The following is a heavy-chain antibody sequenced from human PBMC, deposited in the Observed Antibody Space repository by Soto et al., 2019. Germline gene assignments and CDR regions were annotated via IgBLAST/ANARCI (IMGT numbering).Heavy chain of an antibody. CDR3: PREIVTAGGHNYFDP. V-gene: IGHV4-4*02. D-gene: IGHD2-21*02. CDR1: GGTVASSHL. Sequence: SETLSLTCGVSGGTVASSHLWGWLRHAPGGGLQWIRNVHHTGDNNPNPSHQSRVTITVHKPNNQFSLRLNPLTAADTAVYFCPREIVTAGGHNYFDPWGPGTLVTVSS. CDR2: VHHTGDN. J-gene: IGHJ5*02.